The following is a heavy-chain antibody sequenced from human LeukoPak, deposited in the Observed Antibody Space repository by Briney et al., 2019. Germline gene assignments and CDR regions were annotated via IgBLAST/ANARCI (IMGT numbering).Heavy chain of an antibody. Sequence: SETLSLTCTVSGVSISSYYWSWIRQPSGKGLEWLGYIYYSGSTNYNPSLKSRVTISVDTSKNQFSLKLSSVTAADTAVYYRARFKYQLLSPSYYYYYGMDVWGQGTTVTVSS. CDR2: IYYSGST. J-gene: IGHJ6*02. CDR3: ARFKYQLLSPSYYYYYGMDV. V-gene: IGHV4-59*01. CDR1: GVSISSYY. D-gene: IGHD2-2*01.